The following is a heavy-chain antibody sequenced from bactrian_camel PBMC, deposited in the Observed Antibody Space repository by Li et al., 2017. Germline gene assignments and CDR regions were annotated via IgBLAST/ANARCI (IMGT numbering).Heavy chain of an antibody. V-gene: IGHV3S53*01. J-gene: IGHJ4*01. D-gene: IGHD5*01. CDR1: RNSKRRHC. CDR3: LSSLGSDEGY. CDR2: IDNDRSA. Sequence: QLVESGGGSAQAGGSLRVSCSASRNSKRRHCMGWFRQPIGKEREGVAVIDNDRSARYEDSVKGRFTISRDNAKNTLNLHLNSLKTDDTAMYYCLSSLGSDEGYWGQGTQVTVS.